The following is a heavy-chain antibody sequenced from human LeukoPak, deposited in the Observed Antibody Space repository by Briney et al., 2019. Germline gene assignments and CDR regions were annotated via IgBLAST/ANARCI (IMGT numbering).Heavy chain of an antibody. CDR3: ARDPYCSGGSCTRWFDP. CDR2: ISYDGSNK. D-gene: IGHD2-15*01. Sequence: GGSLRLSCAASGFTFSSYAMHWVRQAPGKGLEWVAVISYDGSNKYYADPVKGRFTISRDNSKNTLYLQMNSLRAEDTAVYYCARDPYCSGGSCTRWFDPWGQGTLVTVSS. V-gene: IGHV3-30*04. CDR1: GFTFSSYA. J-gene: IGHJ5*02.